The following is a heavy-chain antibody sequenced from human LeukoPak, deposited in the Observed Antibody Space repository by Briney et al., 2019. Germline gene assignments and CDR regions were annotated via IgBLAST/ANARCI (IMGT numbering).Heavy chain of an antibody. CDR2: IYYSGST. CDR1: GGSISSSSYY. D-gene: IGHD2-8*01. CDR3: ARDGRRGMLSMANN. V-gene: IGHV4-39*07. Sequence: SETLSLTCTVSGGSISSSSYYWGWIRQPPGKGLEWIGSIYYSGSTYYNPSLKSRVTISVDTSKNQFSLKLSFVTAADTAVYYCARDGRRGMLSMANNWGQGTLVTVSS. J-gene: IGHJ4*02.